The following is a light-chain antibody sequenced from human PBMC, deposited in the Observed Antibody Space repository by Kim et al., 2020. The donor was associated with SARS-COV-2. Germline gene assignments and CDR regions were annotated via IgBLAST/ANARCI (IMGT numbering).Light chain of an antibody. CDR3: QQYNNWPPWT. V-gene: IGKV3-15*01. Sequence: PGERATPSCRASQSVSSNLAWYQQKPGQAPRLLIYGASTRATGIPARFSGSGSGTEFTLTISSLQSEDFAVYYCQQYNNWPPWTFGQGTKVDIK. CDR1: QSVSSN. CDR2: GAS. J-gene: IGKJ1*01.